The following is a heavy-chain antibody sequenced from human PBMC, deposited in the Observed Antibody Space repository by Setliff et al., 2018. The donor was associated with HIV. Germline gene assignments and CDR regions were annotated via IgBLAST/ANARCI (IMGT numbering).Heavy chain of an antibody. V-gene: IGHV5-51*01. CDR1: GYSFATYW. CDR2: VYPGDSDT. CDR3: AQATPHAFDI. J-gene: IGHJ3*02. Sequence: ESLKISCKGSGYSFATYWIAWVRQMPGKGLEWMGIVYPGDSDTRYSPSFQGQVTISADTSISTAYLQWSSLKASDTAMYYCAQATPHAFDIWGQGTMVTVSS.